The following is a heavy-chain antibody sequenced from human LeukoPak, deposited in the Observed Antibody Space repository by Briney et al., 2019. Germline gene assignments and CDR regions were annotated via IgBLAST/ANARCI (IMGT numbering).Heavy chain of an antibody. D-gene: IGHD3-3*01. J-gene: IGHJ3*02. Sequence: SVKVSCKASGGTFSSYAISWVRQAPGQGLEWMGGIISIFGTANYAQKFQGRVTITADESTSTAYMELSRLRSEDTAVYYCARDSVWRGYYLGPRVNDAFDIWGQGTMVTVSS. CDR1: GGTFSSYA. CDR2: IISIFGTA. V-gene: IGHV1-69*13. CDR3: ARDSVWRGYYLGPRVNDAFDI.